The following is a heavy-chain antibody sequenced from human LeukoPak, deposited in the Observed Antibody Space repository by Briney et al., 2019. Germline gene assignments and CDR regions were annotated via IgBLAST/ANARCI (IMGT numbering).Heavy chain of an antibody. J-gene: IGHJ4*02. Sequence: GGSLRLSCAASGFTFSSYGMHWVRQAPGKGLEWVAVISYDGSNKYYADSVKGRFTISRDNSKNTLYLQMNSLRAEDTAVYYCAKDRGVATRRGYFDYWGQGTLATVSS. CDR2: ISYDGSNK. CDR3: AKDRGVATRRGYFDY. D-gene: IGHD5-12*01. V-gene: IGHV3-30*18. CDR1: GFTFSSYG.